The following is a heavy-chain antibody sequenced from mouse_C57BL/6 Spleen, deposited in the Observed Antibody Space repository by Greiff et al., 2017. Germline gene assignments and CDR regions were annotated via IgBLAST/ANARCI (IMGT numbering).Heavy chain of an antibody. D-gene: IGHD2-1*01. Sequence: EVQLLQSGGGLVKPGASLKLSCAASGFTFSDYGMAWVRQAPRKGPEWVALISNLAYSMYDADTVTGRFTISRENAKNTLYLEMSSLTSEDTAMYDCARQGVYYGDYYAMDYWGQGTSVTVSS. V-gene: IGHV5-15*01. CDR1: GFTFSDYG. CDR2: ISNLAYSM. J-gene: IGHJ4*01. CDR3: ARQGVYYGDYYAMDY.